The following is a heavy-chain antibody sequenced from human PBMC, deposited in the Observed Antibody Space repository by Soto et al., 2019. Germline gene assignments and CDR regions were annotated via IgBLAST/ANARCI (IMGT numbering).Heavy chain of an antibody. CDR1: GYTFTNNY. J-gene: IGHJ3*02. D-gene: IGHD1-26*01. CDR3: TRGASHVVAAHRGQPFDI. Sequence: ASVKVSCKASGYTFTNNYIHWVRQAPGQGLEWMGMVNPNVGTTNYAQNFQGRVAMTTDTSTSTLYMELSSLRSEDTAVYYCTRGASHVVAAHRGQPFDIWGQGTMVTVSS. CDR2: VNPNVGTT. V-gene: IGHV1-46*01.